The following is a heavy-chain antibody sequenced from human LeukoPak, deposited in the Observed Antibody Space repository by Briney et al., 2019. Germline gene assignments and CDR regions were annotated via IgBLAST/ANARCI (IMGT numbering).Heavy chain of an antibody. V-gene: IGHV4-39*01. CDR3: ARHPGIAVAGDAFDF. CDR1: GGSISGSSYY. CDR2: FSYSGST. Sequence: PSETLSLTCTVSGGSISGSSYYWGWIRQPPGKGLGWIGSFSYSGSTYDNPSLKSRVTMSVDRSTNQFSLRLSSVTAADTAVYYCARHPGIAVAGDAFDFWGPGKVVTVSS. J-gene: IGHJ3*01. D-gene: IGHD6-19*01.